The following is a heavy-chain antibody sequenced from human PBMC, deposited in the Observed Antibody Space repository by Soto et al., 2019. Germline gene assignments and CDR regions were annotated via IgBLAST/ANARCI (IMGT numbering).Heavy chain of an antibody. CDR3: ARHGVEGSSSLYYGMDV. V-gene: IGHV5-10-1*01. CDR1: GYSFTTYW. J-gene: IGHJ6*02. Sequence: GESLKISCKGSGYSFTTYWISWVRQMPGKGLEWMGRIDPIDSYTNYSPSFQGHVTISADKSISTAYLQWSSLKASDTAMYYCARHGVEGSSSLYYGMDVWGQGTKVTVSS. D-gene: IGHD6-6*01. CDR2: IDPIDSYT.